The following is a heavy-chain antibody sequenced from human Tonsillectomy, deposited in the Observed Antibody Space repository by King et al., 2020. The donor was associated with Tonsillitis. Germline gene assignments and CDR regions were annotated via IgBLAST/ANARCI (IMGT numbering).Heavy chain of an antibody. Sequence: VQLVESGGGLVKPGGSLRLSCTVSGFSFTNAWMNWVRQAPGRGLEWVGRIKSKTDGGTTDYAAPVKGRFTISRDDSKNTLYLQMNSLKTEDTAVYYCTTDNGSSWSNWFDPWGQGTLVTVSS. CDR3: TTDNGSSWSNWFDP. J-gene: IGHJ5*02. CDR1: GFSFTNAW. D-gene: IGHD6-13*01. V-gene: IGHV3-15*07. CDR2: IKSKTDGGTT.